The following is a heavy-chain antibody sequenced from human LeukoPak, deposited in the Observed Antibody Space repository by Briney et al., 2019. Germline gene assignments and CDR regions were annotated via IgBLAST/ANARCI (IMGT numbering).Heavy chain of an antibody. CDR1: GLSFSSHW. J-gene: IGHJ4*02. D-gene: IGHD2-21*01. Sequence: HAGGSLRLSCAASGLSFSSHWVHWVRQAPGKGLVWVSRISDDGSYTSNVDSVKGRFTISRDNVNNMLYLHMNSLRAEDTAVYYCASFGISWRSSYWGQGTLVTVSS. CDR2: ISDDGSYT. V-gene: IGHV3-74*01. CDR3: ASFGISWRSSY.